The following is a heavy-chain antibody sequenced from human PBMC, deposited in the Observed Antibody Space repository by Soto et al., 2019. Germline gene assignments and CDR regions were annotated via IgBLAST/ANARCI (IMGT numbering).Heavy chain of an antibody. J-gene: IGHJ3*02. CDR3: ARGTRGFCGGGSGGVFFDI. CDR2: IIPILGIA. D-gene: IGHD2-15*01. Sequence: SVKVSCKASGGTFSSYTISWVRQAPGQGLEWMGRIIPILGIANYAQKFQGRVTITADKSTSTAYMELSSLRSEDTAVYYCARGTRGFCGGGSGGVFFDIWGQGKTVPVSS. V-gene: IGHV1-69*02. CDR1: GGTFSSYT.